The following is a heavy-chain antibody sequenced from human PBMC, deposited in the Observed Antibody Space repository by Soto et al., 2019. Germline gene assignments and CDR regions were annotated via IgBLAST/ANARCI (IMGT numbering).Heavy chain of an antibody. J-gene: IGHJ5*02. D-gene: IGHD3-22*01. Sequence: SVKVSCKASGCTFTSSAVQWVRQARGQRLEWIGWIVVGSGNTNYAQKFQERVTITRDMSTSTAYMELSSLRSEDTAVYYCAAGWPDYDSSGFSFDPWGQGTLVTVSS. CDR1: GCTFTSSA. CDR3: AAGWPDYDSSGFSFDP. CDR2: IVVGSGNT. V-gene: IGHV1-58*01.